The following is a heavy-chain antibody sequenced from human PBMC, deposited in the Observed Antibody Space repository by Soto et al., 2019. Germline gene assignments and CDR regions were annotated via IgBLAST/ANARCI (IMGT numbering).Heavy chain of an antibody. V-gene: IGHV4-30-4*01. J-gene: IGHJ6*02. CDR2: IYYTGCT. CDR3: ARHGWGSVGYKNYYYAMDV. CDR1: GGSFSGGDYY. D-gene: IGHD1-1*01. Sequence: PQQNLSIPCTVSGGSFSGGDYYWMWVRQPPVKGRDVIGFIYYTGCTEHNPSLTSRVTISVDTSKNQFYLRLSSATAADTAVYYCARHGWGSVGYKNYYYAMDVWGQGPTVTGSS.